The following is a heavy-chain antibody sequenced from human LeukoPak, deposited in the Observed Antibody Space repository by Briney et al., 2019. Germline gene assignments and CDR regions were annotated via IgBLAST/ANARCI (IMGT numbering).Heavy chain of an antibody. D-gene: IGHD3-22*01. CDR1: GFTLSSYG. CDR3: AKGQMIIVIKYYFDV. V-gene: IGHV3-23*01. CDR2: ISGTGGTT. J-gene: IGHJ4*02. Sequence: GGSLRLSCTVSGFTLSSYGMSWVRQAPGKGLEWVSDISGTGGTTHYADSVKGRFTISRDNSKNTLYLQMNSLTAEDTAVYYCAKGQMIIVIKYYFDVWGQGTPVTVSS.